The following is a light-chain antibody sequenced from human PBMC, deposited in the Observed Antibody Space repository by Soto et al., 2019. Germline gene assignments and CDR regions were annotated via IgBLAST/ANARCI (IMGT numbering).Light chain of an antibody. CDR3: QQRPSWPLT. V-gene: IGKV3-11*01. CDR2: DVS. CDR1: QSISSH. Sequence: EIVLTQSPATLSLSPGERATLSCRASQSISSHLAWYQQKPGQAPRLLMYDVSNRATDIPARFSGSGSGTDVTLTISSLEPEDFAVYYCQQRPSWPLTFGGGTKVEIK. J-gene: IGKJ4*01.